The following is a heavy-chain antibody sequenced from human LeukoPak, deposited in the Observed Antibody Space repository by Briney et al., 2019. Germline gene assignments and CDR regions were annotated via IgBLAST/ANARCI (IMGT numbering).Heavy chain of an antibody. CDR1: GFTFSDYW. CDR2: IKQDGSDK. D-gene: IGHD4-17*01. CDR3: ARGGRHTVTTIVCDHFDY. V-gene: IGHV3-7*01. J-gene: IGHJ4*02. Sequence: GGSLRLPCGVSGFTFSDYWMSWVRQAPGKGLEWVASIKQDGSDKYYVDPVKGRFTISRDNAKKSQYLQMSSLRVEDTAVYYRARGGRHTVTTIVCDHFDYWGQGTLVTVSS.